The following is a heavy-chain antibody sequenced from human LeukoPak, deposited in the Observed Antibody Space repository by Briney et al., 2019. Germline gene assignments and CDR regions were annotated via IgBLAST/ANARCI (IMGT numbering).Heavy chain of an antibody. Sequence: ASVKVSCKASGYTFTGYYMHWVRQAPGQGLEWMGWINPNSGGTNYARKFQGRVTMTRDTSISTAYMELSRLRSDDTAVYYCARDGSEYCSSPSCSVWFDPWGQGTLVTVSS. V-gene: IGHV1-2*02. CDR3: ARDGSEYCSSPSCSVWFDP. CDR1: GYTFTGYY. J-gene: IGHJ5*02. D-gene: IGHD2-2*01. CDR2: INPNSGGT.